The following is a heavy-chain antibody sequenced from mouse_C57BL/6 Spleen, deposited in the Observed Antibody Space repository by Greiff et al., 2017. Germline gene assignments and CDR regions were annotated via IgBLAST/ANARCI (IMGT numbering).Heavy chain of an antibody. D-gene: IGHD1-1*01. Sequence: VQLQQPGAELVKPGASVKLSCKASGYTFTSYWMHWVKQRPGQGLEWIGMIHPDSGSTNYNEKFKSKATLTADKSSSTAYMQLSSLTSEDSAVYYCARYDDGSSYGWDFDVWGTGTTVTVSS. CDR2: IHPDSGST. V-gene: IGHV1-64*01. CDR3: ARYDDGSSYGWDFDV. J-gene: IGHJ1*03. CDR1: GYTFTSYW.